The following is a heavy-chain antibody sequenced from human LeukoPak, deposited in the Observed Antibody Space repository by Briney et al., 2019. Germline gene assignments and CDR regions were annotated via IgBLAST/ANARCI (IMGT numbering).Heavy chain of an antibody. Sequence: PGGSLRLSCAASGFTFSSYAMSWVRQAPGKGLEWVSAISGSGGSTYYADSVKGRFTISRDNSKNTLYLQMNSLRAEDTAVYYCAKDGTPYYGSGRRNYYYMDVWGKGTTVTVPS. V-gene: IGHV3-23*01. CDR2: ISGSGGST. D-gene: IGHD3-10*01. CDR3: AKDGTPYYGSGRRNYYYMDV. CDR1: GFTFSSYA. J-gene: IGHJ6*03.